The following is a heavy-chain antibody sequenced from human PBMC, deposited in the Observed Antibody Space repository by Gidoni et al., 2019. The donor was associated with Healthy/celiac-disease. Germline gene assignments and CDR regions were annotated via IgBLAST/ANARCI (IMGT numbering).Heavy chain of an antibody. CDR1: GFTFSSYA. Sequence: EVQLLESGGGLVQPGGSLRLSCAASGFTFSSYAMSWVRQAPGKGLEWVSAISGSGGSTYYADSVKGRFTISRDNSKNTLYLQMNSLRAEDTAVYYCASRRDGYNYQPDYWGQGTLVTVSS. D-gene: IGHD5-12*01. J-gene: IGHJ4*02. V-gene: IGHV3-23*01. CDR3: ASRRDGYNYQPDY. CDR2: ISGSGGST.